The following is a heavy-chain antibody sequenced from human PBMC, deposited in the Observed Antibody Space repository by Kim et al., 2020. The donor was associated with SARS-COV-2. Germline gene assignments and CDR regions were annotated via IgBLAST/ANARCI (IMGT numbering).Heavy chain of an antibody. Sequence: SLKSRVTISVDTSKNQFSLKLSSVTAADTAVYYCARSLRLGELSYDLDLGYWGQGTLVTVSS. J-gene: IGHJ4*02. D-gene: IGHD3-16*02. CDR3: ARSLRLGELSYDLDLGY. V-gene: IGHV4-4*09.